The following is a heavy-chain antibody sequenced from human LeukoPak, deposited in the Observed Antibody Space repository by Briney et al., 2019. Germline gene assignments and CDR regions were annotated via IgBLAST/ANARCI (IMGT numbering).Heavy chain of an antibody. D-gene: IGHD1-1*01. CDR3: AREGDVYNWNDGYYFDH. CDR1: GFTFSQFE. CDR2: SSPSGITT. J-gene: IGHJ4*02. V-gene: IGHV3-48*03. Sequence: GGSLRLSCVASGFTFSQFEMTWVRQPPGKGLEWISYSSPSGITTYYANSVSRRFTISRDNAKNTLYLQMDGLTVDDTALYYCAREGDVYNWNDGYYFDHWGQGILVTVSA.